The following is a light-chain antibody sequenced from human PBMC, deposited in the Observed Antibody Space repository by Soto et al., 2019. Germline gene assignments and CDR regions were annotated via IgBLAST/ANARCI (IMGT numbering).Light chain of an antibody. CDR3: QHYGGPFT. Sequence: EIVLTQSPGTLSLSPGESATLSCRASQSVSSSYLAWYQQKPGQAPRLLISAAYSRDSGIPGRFSGSGSGTDFTLTIRRLEPEDFAVYYCQHYGGPFTFGPGTKVDIK. CDR1: QSVSSSY. CDR2: AAY. V-gene: IGKV3-20*01. J-gene: IGKJ3*01.